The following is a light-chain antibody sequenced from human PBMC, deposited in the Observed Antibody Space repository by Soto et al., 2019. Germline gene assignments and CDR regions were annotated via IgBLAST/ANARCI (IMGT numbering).Light chain of an antibody. V-gene: IGLV2-14*01. Sequence: QSALTRPASVSGSPGQSITISCTGTSNDVGSYNHVSWYQQHPGKAPKLMIYEVIHRPSGVSNRFSGSKSDNTASLTISGLQSEDEADYYCSSFTGSNTLYVFGTGTKVTVL. CDR2: EVI. J-gene: IGLJ1*01. CDR1: SNDVGSYNH. CDR3: SSFTGSNTLYV.